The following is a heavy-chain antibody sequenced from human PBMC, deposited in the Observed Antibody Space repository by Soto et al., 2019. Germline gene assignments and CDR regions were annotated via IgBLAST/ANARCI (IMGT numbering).Heavy chain of an antibody. CDR3: AGHGLRGYNLDV. CDR2: ISSGNEVI. J-gene: IGHJ6*02. D-gene: IGHD5-18*01. V-gene: IGHV3-48*02. Sequence: GSLRLSCAASGFTFATYHMDWVRQAPGKGLEWVSYISSGNEVIYYADSVKGRFTIARDNAKNSLYLQMNSLTDEDTAVYSCAGHGLRGYNLDVWGQGTTVTVSS. CDR1: GFTFATYH.